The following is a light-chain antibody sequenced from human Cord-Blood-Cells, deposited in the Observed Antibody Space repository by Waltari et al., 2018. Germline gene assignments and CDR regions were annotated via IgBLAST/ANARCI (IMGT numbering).Light chain of an antibody. CDR3: SSYTSSSRV. CDR2: DGS. V-gene: IGLV2-14*01. CDR1: RSAVGGYNY. Sequence: QSALTQPASVSAFTGPPITISCTGTRSAVGGYNYVSGHQQHPGKRPQLMIYDGSTRPSGVSNRFSVSKSGNTASLTISGLQAEDEADYYCSSYTSSSRVFGGGTKLTVL. J-gene: IGLJ2*01.